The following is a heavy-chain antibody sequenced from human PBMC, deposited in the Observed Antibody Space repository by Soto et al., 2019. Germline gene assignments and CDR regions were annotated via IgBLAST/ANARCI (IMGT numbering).Heavy chain of an antibody. CDR3: VGDRSYNYGYWWFDP. V-gene: IGHV4-61*08. D-gene: IGHD5-18*01. CDR2: IHYSGST. Sequence: KPSETLALTCTVSGASISSGGYYWSWIRQPPGKGLEWIGYIHYSGSTNYNPSLKSRVTMLVDTSKNQISLRLSSVTATDTAVYYCVGDRSYNYGYWWFDPWGQGTLVT. CDR1: GASISSGGYY. J-gene: IGHJ5*02.